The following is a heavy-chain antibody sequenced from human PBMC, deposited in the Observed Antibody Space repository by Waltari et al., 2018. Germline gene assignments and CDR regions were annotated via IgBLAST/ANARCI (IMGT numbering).Heavy chain of an antibody. J-gene: IGHJ4*02. CDR2: VIPSICTA. CDR1: GGTFSSYA. D-gene: IGHD6-13*01. CDR3: ATGYSSSWYWSHPD. V-gene: IGHV1-69*05. Sequence: QVQLVQSGAEVKKPGSSVKVSCKASGGTFSSYAIRWVRQAPGQGGEWMGGVIPSICTATYAQKSQGSVTMTTDDSPSIAYLELSSLRSEDTAVYYCATGYSSSWYWSHPDWGQGTLVTVSS.